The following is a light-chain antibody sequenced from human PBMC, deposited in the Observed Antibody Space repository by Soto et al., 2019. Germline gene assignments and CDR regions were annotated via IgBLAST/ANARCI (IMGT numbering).Light chain of an antibody. CDR1: YSNIGSNF. CDR3: SSWDDSLDGPV. J-gene: IGLJ3*02. CDR2: SIN. V-gene: IGLV1-44*01. Sequence: QSVLTQPPSASATPGQTVTISCSGRYSNIGSNFVSWYQRLPGTAPKLLIYSINQRPSGVPARFSGSKSGTSASLTISGLQSEDEADYFGSSWDDSLDGPVFGGGTQLTVL.